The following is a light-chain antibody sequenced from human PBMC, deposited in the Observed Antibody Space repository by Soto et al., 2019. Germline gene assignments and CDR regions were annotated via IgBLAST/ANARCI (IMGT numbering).Light chain of an antibody. Sequence: QSVLTQPPSASGTPGQRVTVSCSGSSSNIGNNYVFWYQHLPGTAPKLLIYRNDQRPSGVSARFSGSKSGTSASLAISGLRSEDEADYDCAAWDDSLSGSYVFGPGTKVTVL. CDR3: AAWDDSLSGSYV. CDR1: SSNIGNNY. J-gene: IGLJ1*01. CDR2: RND. V-gene: IGLV1-47*01.